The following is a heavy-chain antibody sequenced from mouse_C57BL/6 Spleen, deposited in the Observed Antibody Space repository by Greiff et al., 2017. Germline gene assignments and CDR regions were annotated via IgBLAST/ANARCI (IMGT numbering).Heavy chain of an antibody. D-gene: IGHD1-1*01. CDR2: IDPSDSET. V-gene: IGHV1-52*01. CDR3: ARSYGSSNGMDY. Sequence: QVQLQQPGAELVRPGSSVKLSCKASGYTFTSYWMHWVKQRPIQGLEWIGNIDPSDSETHYNQKFKDKATLTVDKSSSTAYMQLSSLTSDDSAVYYCARSYGSSNGMDYWGQGTSGTVSS. CDR1: GYTFTSYW. J-gene: IGHJ4*01.